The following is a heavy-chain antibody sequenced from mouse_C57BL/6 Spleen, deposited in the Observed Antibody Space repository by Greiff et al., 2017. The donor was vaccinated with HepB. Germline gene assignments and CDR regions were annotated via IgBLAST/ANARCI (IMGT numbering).Heavy chain of an antibody. V-gene: IGHV1-85*01. CDR1: GYTFTSYD. Sequence: VQLQQSGPELVKPGASVKLSCKASGYTFTSYDINWVKQRPGQGLEWIGWIYPRDGSTKYNEKFKGKATLTVDTSSSTAYMERHSLTSEDSAVYFCAREENPYYYGSSPAWFAYWGQGTLVTVSA. CDR3: AREENPYYYGSSPAWFAY. CDR2: IYPRDGST. J-gene: IGHJ3*01. D-gene: IGHD1-1*01.